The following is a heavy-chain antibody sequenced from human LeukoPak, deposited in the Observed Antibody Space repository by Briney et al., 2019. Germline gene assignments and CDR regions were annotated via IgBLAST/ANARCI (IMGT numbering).Heavy chain of an antibody. CDR2: IWYDGRDK. V-gene: IGHV3-30*02. D-gene: IGHD5-18*01. CDR3: AKDPYSYGSYFDY. CDR1: GFTFSGCG. Sequence: GGSLRLSCAASGFTFSGCGMHWVRQAPGKGLEWVEFIWYDGRDKYYADSVKGQFTISRDNSKNTLYLQMNSLRAEDTAVYYCAKDPYSYGSYFDYWGQGTLVTVSS. J-gene: IGHJ4*02.